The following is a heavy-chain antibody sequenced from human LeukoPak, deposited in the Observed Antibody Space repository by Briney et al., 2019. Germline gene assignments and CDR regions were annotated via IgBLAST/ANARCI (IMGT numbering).Heavy chain of an antibody. D-gene: IGHD1-26*01. J-gene: IGHJ4*02. CDR1: GFTFSSYS. V-gene: IGHV3-48*01. CDR3: ARDRLSGSYIDY. CDR2: ISSSSSTI. Sequence: PGGYLGLSCAASGFTFSSYSMNWVRQAPGKGLEWVSYISSSSSTIYYADSVKGRFTISRDNAKNSMYLQMNSLRAEDSTVYYCARDRLSGSYIDYWGQGTLVTVS.